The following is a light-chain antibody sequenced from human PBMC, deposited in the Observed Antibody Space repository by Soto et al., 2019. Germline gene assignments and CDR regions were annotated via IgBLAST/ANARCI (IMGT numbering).Light chain of an antibody. CDR2: WAS. CDR1: QSVLYSSNNKNY. Sequence: DIVMTQSPDSLAVSLGERATINCKSSQSVLYSSNNKNYLAWYQQKSGQPPKLLIYWASTRESGVPDRFSGSGSETDLTLTISRLQAEDVAVYYCQQYYSTPTFGGGTKVEIK. CDR3: QQYYSTPT. V-gene: IGKV4-1*01. J-gene: IGKJ4*01.